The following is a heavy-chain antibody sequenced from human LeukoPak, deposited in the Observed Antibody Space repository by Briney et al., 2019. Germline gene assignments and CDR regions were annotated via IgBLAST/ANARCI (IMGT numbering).Heavy chain of an antibody. J-gene: IGHJ4*02. V-gene: IGHV5-51*01. D-gene: IGHD3-22*01. CDR2: IYPGDSDT. Sequence: GESLKISCKGFGYSFTSYWIGWVRQMPGKGLERMGIIYPGDSDTRHSPSFQGQVTISADKSITTAYRQWSSLKASDTAMYYCARRKNYYDSSGFYRYYFDCWGQGTLVTVSS. CDR1: GYSFTSYW. CDR3: ARRKNYYDSSGFYRYYFDC.